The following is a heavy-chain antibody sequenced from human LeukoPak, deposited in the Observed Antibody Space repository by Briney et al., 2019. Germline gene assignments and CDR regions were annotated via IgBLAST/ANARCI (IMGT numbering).Heavy chain of an antibody. V-gene: IGHV3-7*04. CDR1: GFTFSSYW. D-gene: IGHD3-9*01. CDR2: IKHDGSEK. J-gene: IGHJ4*02. Sequence: GGSLRLSCAASGFTFSSYWMSWVRQAPGKGLEWVANIKHDGSEKYYVDSVKGRFTISRDNAKNSLYLQMNSLRAEDTAVYYCGRGGTYYDILTGYYTAWYFAYWGQGTLVTVSS. CDR3: GRGGTYYDILTGYYTAWYFAY.